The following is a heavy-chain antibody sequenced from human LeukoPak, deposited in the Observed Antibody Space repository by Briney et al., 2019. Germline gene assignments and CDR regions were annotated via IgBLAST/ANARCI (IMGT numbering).Heavy chain of an antibody. CDR2: ISSSSSYI. D-gene: IGHD5-12*01. Sequence: GGSLRLSCAASGFTFSSYSMNWVRQAPGKGLEWVSSISSSSSYIYYADSVKGRFTISRDNAKNSLYLQMNSLRAEDTAVYYCARGIVATLDYFDYWGQGTLVTVSS. CDR3: ARGIVATLDYFDY. CDR1: GFTFSSYS. V-gene: IGHV3-21*01. J-gene: IGHJ4*02.